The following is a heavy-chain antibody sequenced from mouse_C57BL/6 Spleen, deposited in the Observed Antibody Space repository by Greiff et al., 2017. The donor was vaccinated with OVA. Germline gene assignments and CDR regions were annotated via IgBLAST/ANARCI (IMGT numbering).Heavy chain of an antibody. D-gene: IGHD2-2*01. CDR3: ARQEVTTYYFDY. V-gene: IGHV5-9*01. Sequence: EVQGVESGGGLVKPGGSLKLSCAASGFTFSSYTMSWVRQTPEKRLEWVATISGGGGNTYYPDSVKGRFTISRDNAKNTLYLQMSSLRSEDTALYYCARQEVTTYYFDYWGQGTTLTVSS. CDR1: GFTFSSYT. CDR2: ISGGGGNT. J-gene: IGHJ2*01.